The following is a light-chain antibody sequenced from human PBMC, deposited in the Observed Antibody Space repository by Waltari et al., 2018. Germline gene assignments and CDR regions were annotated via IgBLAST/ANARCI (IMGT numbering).Light chain of an antibody. V-gene: IGKV3-20*01. CDR1: QSVTSIS. Sequence: EIVLTQSPGTLSLSPGERATLSCRASQSVTSISLTWYQQKRGQTPSLLIAGSSTRATGIPDRFSGSGSGTDFTLTINRLEPEDCAVYYCQQYDGLVVTFGGGTTV. CDR2: GSS. CDR3: QQYDGLVVT. J-gene: IGKJ4*01.